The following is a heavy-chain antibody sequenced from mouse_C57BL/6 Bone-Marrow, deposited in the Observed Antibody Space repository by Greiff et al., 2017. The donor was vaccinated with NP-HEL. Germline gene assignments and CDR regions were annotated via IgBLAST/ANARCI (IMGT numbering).Heavy chain of an antibody. D-gene: IGHD2-1*01. J-gene: IGHJ2*01. V-gene: IGHV1-69*01. Sequence: QVQLQQPGAELVMPGASVKLSCKASGYTFTSYWMHWVKQRPGQGLEWIGEIDPSDSYTNYNQKFKGKSTVTVDKSSSTAYMQLSSLTSEDSAVYYCARRGNLYYFDYWGQGTTLTVSS. CDR3: ARRGNLYYFDY. CDR2: IDPSDSYT. CDR1: GYTFTSYW.